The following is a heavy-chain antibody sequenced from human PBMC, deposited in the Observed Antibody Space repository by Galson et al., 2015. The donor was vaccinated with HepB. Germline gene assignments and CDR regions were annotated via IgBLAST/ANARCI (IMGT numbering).Heavy chain of an antibody. CDR3: ARVAASDYGDHAHFDY. CDR2: ISGSGGST. V-gene: IGHV3-23*01. D-gene: IGHD4-17*01. J-gene: IGHJ4*02. Sequence: SLRLSCAASGFTFNSFAMIWVRQAPGKGLEWVSSISGSGGSTYYADSVKGRFSISRDNSKNTVYLQMNSLRAEDTAVFYCARVAASDYGDHAHFDYWGQGTLVTVSS. CDR1: GFTFNSFA.